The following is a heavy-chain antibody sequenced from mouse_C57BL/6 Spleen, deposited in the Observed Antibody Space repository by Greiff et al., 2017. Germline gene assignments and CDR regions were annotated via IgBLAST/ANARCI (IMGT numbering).Heavy chain of an antibody. CDR2: IHPNSGST. Sequence: QVQLQQPGAELVKPGASVKLSCKASGYTFTSYWMHWVKQRPGQGLEWIGMIHPNSGSTNYNEKFKSKATLTVDKSSSTAYMQLSRLTSEDSAVYYGARSWEGAQATCFAYWGQGTLVTVSA. J-gene: IGHJ3*01. CDR1: GYTFTSYW. CDR3: ARSWEGAQATCFAY. V-gene: IGHV1-64*01. D-gene: IGHD3-2*02.